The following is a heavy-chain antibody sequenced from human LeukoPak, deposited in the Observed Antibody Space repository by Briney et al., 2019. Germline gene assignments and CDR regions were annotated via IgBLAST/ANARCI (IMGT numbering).Heavy chain of an antibody. CDR1: GGSISSYY. J-gene: IGHJ3*02. V-gene: IGHV4-59*01. D-gene: IGHD4-11*01. Sequence: SSETLSLTCTVSGGSISSYYWSWIRQPPGKGLEWIGYIYYSGSTNYNTSLKSRVTISVDTSKNQFSLKLSSVTAADTAVYYCARYAITVTTRRDAFDIWGQGTMVTVSS. CDR3: ARYAITVTTRRDAFDI. CDR2: IYYSGST.